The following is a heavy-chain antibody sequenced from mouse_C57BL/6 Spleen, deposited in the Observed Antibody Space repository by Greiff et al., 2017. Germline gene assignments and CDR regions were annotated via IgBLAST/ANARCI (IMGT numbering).Heavy chain of an antibody. CDR1: GYSFTSYW. D-gene: IGHD2-2*01. J-gene: IGHJ4*01. CDR2: IDPSDSYT. V-gene: IGHV1-69*01. CDR3: AKVDYGYNYYAMDY. Sequence: QVQLKQPGAELVMPGASVKLSCKASGYSFTSYWMHWVKQRPGQGLEWIGEIDPSDSYTNYNQKFKGKSTLTVDKSSSTAYMQLSSLTSEDSAVYYCAKVDYGYNYYAMDYWGQGTSVTVSS.